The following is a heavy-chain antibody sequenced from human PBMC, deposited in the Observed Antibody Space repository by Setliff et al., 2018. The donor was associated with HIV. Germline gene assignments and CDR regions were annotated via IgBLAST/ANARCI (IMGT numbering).Heavy chain of an antibody. CDR1: GFTFTSYA. J-gene: IGHJ4*02. D-gene: IGHD3-16*01. Sequence: GGSLRLSCAASGFTFTSYAMNWVRQAPGKGLEWVANIKQDGSEKYYGDSVQGRFTVSRDNAENSVYLQMNSLRAEDTAVYYCARDGGEYWGQGTLVTVSS. V-gene: IGHV3-7*01. CDR2: IKQDGSEK. CDR3: ARDGGEY.